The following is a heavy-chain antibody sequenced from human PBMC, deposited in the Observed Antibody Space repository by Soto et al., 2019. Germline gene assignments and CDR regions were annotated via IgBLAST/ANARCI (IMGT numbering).Heavy chain of an antibody. CDR3: ARGLVVVPAAEINFDY. J-gene: IGHJ4*02. Sequence: GASVKVSCKASEGTFSSYAISWVRQAPGQGLEWMGRIIPVFRTANYARRFQDRVTITADDSTSTAFMELSSLKSEDTAVYYCARGLVVVPAAEINFDYWGQGTPVTVSS. V-gene: IGHV1-69*13. CDR2: IIPVFRTA. CDR1: EGTFSSYA. D-gene: IGHD2-2*01.